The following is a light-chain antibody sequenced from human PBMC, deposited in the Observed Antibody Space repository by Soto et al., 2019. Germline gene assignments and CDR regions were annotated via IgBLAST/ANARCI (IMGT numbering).Light chain of an antibody. J-gene: IGKJ4*01. Sequence: DIPMTQFPSSLSASIGYRVTITCLASQGISNYLAWYQQKPGKVPKLLIYAASTLQSGVPSRFSGSGSGADFTLTISSLQPEDVATYYCQEYNNAPLTFGAGTKVDIK. V-gene: IGKV1-27*01. CDR2: AAS. CDR3: QEYNNAPLT. CDR1: QGISNY.